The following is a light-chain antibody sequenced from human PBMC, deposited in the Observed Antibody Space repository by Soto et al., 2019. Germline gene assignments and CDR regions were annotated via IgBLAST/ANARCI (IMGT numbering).Light chain of an antibody. CDR3: QQYNSPLWT. V-gene: IGKV1-5*03. J-gene: IGKJ1*01. CDR2: KAS. CDR1: QSISSW. Sequence: DIQMTQSPSTLSASVGARVTITCRASQSISSWLAWYQQKPGKAPKLLIYKASSLESGVPSRFSGSGSGTEFTLTISSLQPDDFATYYCQQYNSPLWTFGQGTKVEIK.